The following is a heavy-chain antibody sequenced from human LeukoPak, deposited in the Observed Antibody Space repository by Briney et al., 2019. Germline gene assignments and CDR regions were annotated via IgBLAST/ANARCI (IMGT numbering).Heavy chain of an antibody. CDR1: GFTFNNYA. Sequence: GGSLRLSCVASGFTFNNYAMHWVRQAPGKGLEWLGVISFDGYSKHYADSVKGRFTVSRDNSKNAMYLEINSLRAEDTANFCCVRSNYYDTSGYYWAFDYWGQGTLVTVS. D-gene: IGHD3-22*01. V-gene: IGHV3-30-3*01. CDR3: VRSNYYDTSGYYWAFDY. J-gene: IGHJ4*02. CDR2: ISFDGYSK.